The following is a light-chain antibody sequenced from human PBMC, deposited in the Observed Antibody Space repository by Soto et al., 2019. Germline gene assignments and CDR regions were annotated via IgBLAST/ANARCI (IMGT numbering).Light chain of an antibody. CDR3: QQYGSATST. V-gene: IGKV3-20*01. CDR2: GAS. Sequence: IVMTQSPGTLSLSPGESATLSCRASQGIXRNFLAWYQQKPGQAPGLGXDGASNRATGSPDRFSGSGSATDFTLTITRLEPEDFAVYSCQQYGSATSTFGQGTRLDIK. J-gene: IGKJ5*01. CDR1: QGIXRNF.